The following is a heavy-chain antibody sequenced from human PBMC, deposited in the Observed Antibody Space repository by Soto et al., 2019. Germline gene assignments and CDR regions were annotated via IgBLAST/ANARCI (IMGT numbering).Heavy chain of an antibody. V-gene: IGHV1-69*05. CDR3: ANAQRCSGGNCYSGAFDI. CDR2: IIPIFGTA. CDR1: GGTFSCYS. Sequence: SVKVSCKAPGGTFSCYSISWVRQAPGQGLEWMGGIIPIFGTANYAQKFQGRFTISRDNSENTLYLQMNSLRAEDTALYYCANAQRCSGGNCYSGAFDIWGQGKVVTVSS. J-gene: IGHJ3*02. D-gene: IGHD2-15*01.